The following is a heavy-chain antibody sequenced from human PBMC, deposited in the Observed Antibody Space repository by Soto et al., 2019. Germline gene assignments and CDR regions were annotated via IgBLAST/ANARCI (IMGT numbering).Heavy chain of an antibody. V-gene: IGHV4-31*03. CDR1: GGSISSGGYY. Sequence: SETLSLTCTVSGGSISSGGYYWSWIRQHPGKGLEWIGYIYYSGSTYYNPSLKSRVTISVDTSKNQFSLKLSSVTAADTAVYYCARDLWGYYGSGSYAFDIWGQGTMVTVSS. J-gene: IGHJ3*02. CDR2: IYYSGST. CDR3: ARDLWGYYGSGSYAFDI. D-gene: IGHD3-10*01.